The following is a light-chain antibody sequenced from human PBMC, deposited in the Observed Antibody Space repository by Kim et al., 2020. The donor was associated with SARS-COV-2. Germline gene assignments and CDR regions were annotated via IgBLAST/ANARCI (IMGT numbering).Light chain of an antibody. Sequence: ALGQTVRITCQGGNLRSYYASWYQQKPGQAPVLVIYGKNNRPSGIPDRFSGSSSGNTASLTITGAQAEDEADYYCNSRDSSGNLWVFGGGTKLTVL. CDR1: NLRSYY. V-gene: IGLV3-19*01. CDR3: NSRDSSGNLWV. CDR2: GKN. J-gene: IGLJ3*02.